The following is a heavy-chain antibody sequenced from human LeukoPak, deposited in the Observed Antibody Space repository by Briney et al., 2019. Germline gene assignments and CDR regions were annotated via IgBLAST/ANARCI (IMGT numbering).Heavy chain of an antibody. V-gene: IGHV4-59*08. CDR3: ARHERMTTYDY. J-gene: IGHJ4*02. CDR2: ISDSGST. CDR1: GGSISSCF. D-gene: IGHD4-11*01. Sequence: SETLSLTCTVSGGSISSCFWSWIRQPPGKALEWIGYISDSGSTDYNASLRSRVTMSVDTSKNQFSLSLNSVTAADTAVYYCARHERMTTYDYWGQGTLVTVSS.